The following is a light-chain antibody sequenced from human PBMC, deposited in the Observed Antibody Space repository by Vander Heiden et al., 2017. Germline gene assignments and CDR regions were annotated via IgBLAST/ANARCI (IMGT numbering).Light chain of an antibody. V-gene: IGKV1-9*01. CDR2: AAS. J-gene: IGKJ4*01. Sequence: DIQLTQSPSFLSASVGDRVTITCRASQSISSYLAWYQQKPGKAPKLLIYAASTLQSGVPSRFSGSGSGTEFTLTISSLQPEDFATYYCQQLNSYPSFGGGTKVEIK. CDR3: QQLNSYPS. CDR1: QSISSY.